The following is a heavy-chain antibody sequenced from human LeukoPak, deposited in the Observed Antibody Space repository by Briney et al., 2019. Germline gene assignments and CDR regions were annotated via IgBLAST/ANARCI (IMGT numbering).Heavy chain of an antibody. CDR1: GFTFSSHA. J-gene: IGHJ4*02. D-gene: IGHD2-8*01. CDR3: ATDALKPS. Sequence: GGSLRLSCVGSGFTFSSHAMSWVRQAPEKGLEWVSAISGSGGSTYYADSVKGRFTISRDNSKNTLYLQMNSLRAEDTAVYYCATDALKPSWGQGTLVTVSS. V-gene: IGHV3-23*01. CDR2: ISGSGGST.